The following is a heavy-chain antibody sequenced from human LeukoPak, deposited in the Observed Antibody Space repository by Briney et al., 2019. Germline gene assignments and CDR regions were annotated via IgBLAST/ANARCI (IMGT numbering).Heavy chain of an antibody. J-gene: IGHJ4*02. D-gene: IGHD6-13*01. CDR1: GFTLSSYG. Sequence: GGSLRLSCAASGFTLSSYGMHWVRQAPGKGLEWVAVIWYDGSNKYYADSVKGRLTISRDNSKNTLYLQMNSLRAEDTAVYYCAREGTAAAGKRRSSQFDYWGQGTLVTVSS. V-gene: IGHV3-33*01. CDR2: IWYDGSNK. CDR3: AREGTAAAGKRRSSQFDY.